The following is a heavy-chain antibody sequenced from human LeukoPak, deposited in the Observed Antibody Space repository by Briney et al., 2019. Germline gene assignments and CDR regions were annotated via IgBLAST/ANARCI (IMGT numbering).Heavy chain of an antibody. V-gene: IGHV3-30*03. CDR3: ARVMDSSGYYNGGSDY. CDR2: ISDDGNYQ. Sequence: GGSLRLSCAASGFTFSSYGMHWVRQAPGKGLQWVAFISDDGNYQYYADSLKGRFTISRDNSKDTLYLHMNGLRADDTAVYYCARVMDSSGYYNGGSDYWGQGTLVTVSS. D-gene: IGHD3-22*01. J-gene: IGHJ4*02. CDR1: GFTFSSYG.